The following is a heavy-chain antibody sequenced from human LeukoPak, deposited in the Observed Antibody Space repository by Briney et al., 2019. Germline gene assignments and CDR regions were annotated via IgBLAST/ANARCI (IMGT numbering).Heavy chain of an antibody. D-gene: IGHD1-20*01. CDR1: GGSISSYY. Sequence: SETLSLTCTVSGGSISSYYWSWIRQPPGKGLEWIGYIYYSGSTNYNPSLKSRVTISVDTSKNQFSLKLSSVTAADTAVYYCARRGNWNDLGYWGQGTLVTVSS. V-gene: IGHV4-59*01. J-gene: IGHJ4*02. CDR3: ARRGNWNDLGY. CDR2: IYYSGST.